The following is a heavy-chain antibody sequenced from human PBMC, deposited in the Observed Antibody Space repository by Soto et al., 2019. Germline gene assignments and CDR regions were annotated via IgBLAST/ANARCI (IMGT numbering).Heavy chain of an antibody. CDR2: IKQDGSEK. V-gene: IGHV3-7*01. Sequence: EVQLVESGGGLVQPGGSLRRSCAASGFIFSNYWMTWVRQAPGKGLEWVANIKQDGSEKYYVDSVNGRFTISRDNAKNTLYLQMNSLRAEDTAVYYCAREKRANGYFDYWGQGTLVTVSS. CDR1: GFIFSNYW. D-gene: IGHD6-25*01. CDR3: AREKRANGYFDY. J-gene: IGHJ4*02.